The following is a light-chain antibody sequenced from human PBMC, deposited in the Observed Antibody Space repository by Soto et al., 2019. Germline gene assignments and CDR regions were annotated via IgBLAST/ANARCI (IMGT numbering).Light chain of an antibody. CDR2: DVS. Sequence: QSVLTQPPSASGSPGQSVTISCTGTSSDVGGYNFVSWFQHHPGKAPKLMIYDVSKRPSGVPDRFSGSKSGNTASLTVSGLQAEDEADYYCSSYAGSKNDVFGTGTKLTVL. CDR3: SSYAGSKNDV. CDR1: SSDVGGYNF. V-gene: IGLV2-8*01. J-gene: IGLJ1*01.